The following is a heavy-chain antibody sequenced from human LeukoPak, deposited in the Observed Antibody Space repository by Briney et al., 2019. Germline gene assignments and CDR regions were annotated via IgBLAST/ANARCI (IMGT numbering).Heavy chain of an antibody. CDR2: IYSGGST. CDR3: ARDSGPYCSGGSCYWYYYGMDV. J-gene: IGHJ6*02. Sequence: GGSLRLSCAASGFTFSTHWMSWVRQAPGKGLEWVSVIYSGGSTYYADSVKGRFTISRDNSKNTLYLQKNSLRAEDTAVYYCARDSGPYCSGGSCYWYYYGMDVWGQGTTVTVSS. D-gene: IGHD2-15*01. CDR1: GFTFSTHW. V-gene: IGHV3-53*01.